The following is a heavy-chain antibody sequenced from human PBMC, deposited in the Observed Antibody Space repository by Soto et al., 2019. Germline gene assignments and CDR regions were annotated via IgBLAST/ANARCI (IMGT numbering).Heavy chain of an antibody. CDR1: GSTLTEFS. CDR2: FDLEDAET. Sequence: ALVKVSCKVSGSTLTEFSRNWVQQPPGKGLEWMGGFDLEDAETIYAQKFQGRVKMTEDTCTDTVYLELSCLRSVATAVYYCATVITIFGVVPGAFELWGQGTMVNVSS. CDR3: ATVITIFGVVPGAFEL. J-gene: IGHJ3*01. V-gene: IGHV1-24*01. D-gene: IGHD3-3*01.